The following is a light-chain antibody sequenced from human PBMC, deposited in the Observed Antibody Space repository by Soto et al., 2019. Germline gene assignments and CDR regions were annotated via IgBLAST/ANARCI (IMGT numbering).Light chain of an antibody. J-gene: IGLJ2*01. CDR2: DVS. CDR3: SSYTSSSTPVV. Sequence: QSALTQPASVSGSPGQSITISCTGTSSDVGGYNYVSWYQQHPGKDPKLMIYDVSNRPSGVSNRFSGSKSGNTDSLTISGLQAEDEADYYCSSYTSSSTPVVFGGGTKLTVL. CDR1: SSDVGGYNY. V-gene: IGLV2-14*01.